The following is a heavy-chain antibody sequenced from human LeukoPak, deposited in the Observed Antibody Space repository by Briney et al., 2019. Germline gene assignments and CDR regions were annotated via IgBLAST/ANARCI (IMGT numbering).Heavy chain of an antibody. CDR3: ARDPDSSSFDY. V-gene: IGHV3-7*01. CDR2: IRYDGTVK. CDR1: GLNFRTSW. D-gene: IGHD6-13*01. J-gene: IGHJ4*02. Sequence: SGGSLRLSCTAPGLNFRTSWLSWVRQSPGKGLEFLANIRYDGTVKNYVDSVKGRFTISRDNPKNSLYLQMDRLRADDTAVYYCARDPDSSSFDYWGQGVLVTVSS.